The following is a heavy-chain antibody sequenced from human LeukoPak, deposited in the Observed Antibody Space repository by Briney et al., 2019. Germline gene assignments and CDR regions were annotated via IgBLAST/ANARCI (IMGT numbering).Heavy chain of an antibody. Sequence: GGSLRLSCAASGLTFDDYTMHWVRQAPGKGLEWVSLISWDGGSTYYADSVKGRFTISRDNSKNSLYLQMNSLRTEDTALYYCAKDGGRYGFWSGPDYWGQGTLVTVSS. V-gene: IGHV3-43*01. D-gene: IGHD3-3*01. CDR1: GLTFDDYT. J-gene: IGHJ4*02. CDR3: AKDGGRYGFWSGPDY. CDR2: ISWDGGST.